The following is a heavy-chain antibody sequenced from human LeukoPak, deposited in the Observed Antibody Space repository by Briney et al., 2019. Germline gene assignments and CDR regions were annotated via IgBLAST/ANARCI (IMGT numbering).Heavy chain of an antibody. CDR3: ARGDDILTGYQN. CDR2: IYHSGST. CDR1: GGSISSGGYS. J-gene: IGHJ4*02. Sequence: SQTLSLTCAVSGGSISSGGYSWSWIRQPPGKGLEWIGYIYHSGSTYYNPSLNSRVTISEDSSNNQFSVKLSFVTAADTAVYYCARGDDILTGYQNWGQGTLVTVSS. V-gene: IGHV4-30-2*01. D-gene: IGHD3-9*01.